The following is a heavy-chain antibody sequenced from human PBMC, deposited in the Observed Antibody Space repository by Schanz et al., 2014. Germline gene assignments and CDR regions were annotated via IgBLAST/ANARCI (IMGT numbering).Heavy chain of an antibody. Sequence: QAQLMESGGGVVQPGTSLILSCSVSGFSLNTYGIHWFRQPAGKGLEWVTVIWYDENNKYYADSVKGRFTMSRDNSKNTLYLKMNSLRAEDTAVYYCARANYRRKINFDYWGRGTLVTVSS. D-gene: IGHD3-10*01. CDR3: ARANYRRKINFDY. CDR2: IWYDENNK. V-gene: IGHV3-33*01. CDR1: GFSLNTYG. J-gene: IGHJ4*02.